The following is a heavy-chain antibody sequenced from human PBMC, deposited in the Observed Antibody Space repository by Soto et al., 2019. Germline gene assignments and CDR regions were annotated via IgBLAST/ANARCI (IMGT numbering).Heavy chain of an antibody. J-gene: IGHJ4*02. CDR2: LYYSGST. D-gene: IGHD5-18*01. Sequence: TSETLSLTCTVSGGSISSSSYYWGWIRQPPGKGLEWIGSLYYSGSTYYNPSLKSRVTISVDTSKNQFSLKLSSVTAADTAVYYCARIRGYSYGHFDYWGQGALVTVSS. CDR1: GGSISSSSYY. V-gene: IGHV4-39*01. CDR3: ARIRGYSYGHFDY.